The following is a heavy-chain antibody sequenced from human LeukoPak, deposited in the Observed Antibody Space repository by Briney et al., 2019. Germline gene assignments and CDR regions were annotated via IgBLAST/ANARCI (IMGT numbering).Heavy chain of an antibody. Sequence: PSETLSLNCAVSGGSISSGSYYWSWIRQPAGKVLEWIGRICTSGSTHYNPSLNTLTTISVDTSNNLFSLNLSSVSAADTDVYYCAREGNPSEYYDILTGYYIDAFDIWGQGTMVTVSS. J-gene: IGHJ3*02. CDR3: AREGNPSEYYDILTGYYIDAFDI. V-gene: IGHV4-61*02. CDR2: ICTSGST. D-gene: IGHD3-9*01. CDR1: GGSISSGSYY.